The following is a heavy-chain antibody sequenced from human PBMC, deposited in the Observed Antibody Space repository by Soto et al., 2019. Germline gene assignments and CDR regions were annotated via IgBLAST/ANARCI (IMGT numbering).Heavy chain of an antibody. V-gene: IGHV3-7*04. D-gene: IGHD5-18*01. CDR1: GFTFSSYW. CDR3: ARGYSIDY. J-gene: IGHJ4*02. Sequence: GGSLRLSCTASGFTFSSYWMTWVRQAPGNGLEWVANRKQSGSERCYVESWKWRFTISRDDAKNAVYLQMNTLRDEDTAVYLCARGYSIDYWGQGTLVTVSS. CDR2: RKQSGSER.